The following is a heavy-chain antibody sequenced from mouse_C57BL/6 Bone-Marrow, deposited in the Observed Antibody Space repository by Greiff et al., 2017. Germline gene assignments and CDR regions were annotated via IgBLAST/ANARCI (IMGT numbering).Heavy chain of an antibody. CDR1: GFNIKDYY. CDR3: AWDRLWLRRGYWYFDV. V-gene: IGHV14-2*01. J-gene: IGHJ1*03. D-gene: IGHD2-2*01. Sequence: EVQLQQSGAELVKPGASVKLSCTASGFNIKDYYMHWVKQRTEQGLEWIGRIDPEDGETKYAPKVQGKATITAATSSNTAYMQLSSLTAEDTAVYYCAWDRLWLRRGYWYFDVWGTGTTVTVSS. CDR2: IDPEDGET.